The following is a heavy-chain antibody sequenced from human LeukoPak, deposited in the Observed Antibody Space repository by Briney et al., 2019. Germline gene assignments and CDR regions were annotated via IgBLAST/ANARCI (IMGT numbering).Heavy chain of an antibody. J-gene: IGHJ3*02. D-gene: IGHD2-15*01. Sequence: AGESLKISCKGSGYSFTSYWIAWVRQLPGKGLELMCIIYPADSDTRYSPSFHGQVTISADKSISNAYLQWSSLKASDTAMYYCARRGYCSGGDCYSAAFDIWGQGTMVTVSS. CDR3: ARRGYCSGGDCYSAAFDI. CDR2: IYPADSDT. CDR1: GYSFTSYW. V-gene: IGHV5-51*01.